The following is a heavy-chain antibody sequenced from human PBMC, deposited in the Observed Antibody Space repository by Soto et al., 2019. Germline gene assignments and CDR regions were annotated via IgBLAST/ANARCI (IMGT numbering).Heavy chain of an antibody. V-gene: IGHV3-23*01. CDR2: FRESGGTT. J-gene: IGHJ4*02. Sequence: GGSLRLSCAASGFIFSGYAMHWVRQAPGKGLEWVSTFRESGGTTHYANSVKGRFTISRDNSKNTVYLQMNSLRADDTAMYYCATRHLEHCSGGTCNLFDFWGQGTLVTVSS. D-gene: IGHD2-15*01. CDR3: ATRHLEHCSGGTCNLFDF. CDR1: GFIFSGYA.